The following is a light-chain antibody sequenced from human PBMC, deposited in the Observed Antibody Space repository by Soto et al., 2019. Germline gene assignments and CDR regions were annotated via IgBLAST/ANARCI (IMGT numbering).Light chain of an antibody. CDR2: DAS. CDR3: QQYGSSPPFT. Sequence: EIVITQAPATLSVSPAESANLACRASQSCSTNLARYQQKPGQTPKLLIYDASTRATGIPARFSGSGSGTEFALTISSLQSEDFAVYYCQQYGSSPPFTFGGGTKVEIK. J-gene: IGKJ4*01. V-gene: IGKV3-15*01. CDR1: QSCSTN.